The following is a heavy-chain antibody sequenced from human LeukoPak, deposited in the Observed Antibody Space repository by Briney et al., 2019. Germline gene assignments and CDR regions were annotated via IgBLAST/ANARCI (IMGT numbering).Heavy chain of an antibody. CDR2: ISGSGDST. V-gene: IGHV3-23*01. CDR1: GFTFSNYA. Sequence: GGSLRLSCAASGFTFSNYAMSWVRQAPGKRLEWISAISGSGDSTYYADSVKGRFTISRDNSKNTLFLQMNSLRAEDTAVYYCAKMRPRYCSGGSCDVDWFDPWGQGTLVTVSS. J-gene: IGHJ5*02. CDR3: AKMRPRYCSGGSCDVDWFDP. D-gene: IGHD2-15*01.